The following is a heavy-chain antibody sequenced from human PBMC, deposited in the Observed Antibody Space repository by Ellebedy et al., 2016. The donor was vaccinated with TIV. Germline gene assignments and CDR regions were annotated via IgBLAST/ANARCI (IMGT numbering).Heavy chain of an antibody. D-gene: IGHD3-10*01. Sequence: MPSETLSLTCTLSGGSFRSSTYYCGWIRQSPGTGLEWIGVIHSGGTPYYHPSLKNRVTMSMDTSNNHFSLKLMSVNAPDTAVYYCAIYTSYWHGEPRWGQGALVIVSS. CDR3: AIYTSYWHGEPR. CDR2: IHSGGTP. V-gene: IGHV4-39*02. J-gene: IGHJ4*02. CDR1: GGSFRSSTYY.